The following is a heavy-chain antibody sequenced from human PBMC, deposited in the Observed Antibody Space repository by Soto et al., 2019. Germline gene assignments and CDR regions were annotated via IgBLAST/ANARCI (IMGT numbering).Heavy chain of an antibody. D-gene: IGHD3-10*01. V-gene: IGHV1-18*01. J-gene: IGHJ6*02. CDR3: ARVLISMIRGVVGSYYYYGIDV. Sequence: AQLVQSGAEVKKPGASVKVSCKASGYAFSTFGLSWVRQAPGQGLEWMGWINSYNDNTYYAQKFQGRVTMTTDTSTSTGYMELRSLRSDDTAVYYSARVLISMIRGVVGSYYYYGIDVWGPGTTVTVSS. CDR2: INSYNDNT. CDR1: GYAFSTFG.